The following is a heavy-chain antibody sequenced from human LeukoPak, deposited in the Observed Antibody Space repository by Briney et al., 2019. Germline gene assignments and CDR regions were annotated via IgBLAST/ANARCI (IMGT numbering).Heavy chain of an antibody. CDR3: VYSGDYEKGY. Sequence: GGSLRLACASSGFTFSSYWMGWVRQAPGKGLEWVANIKQDGSEKYYVDSVKGRFTISRDNAKNSLYLQMNSLRAEDTAVYYCVYSGDYEKGYWGQGTLVTVSS. J-gene: IGHJ4*02. V-gene: IGHV3-7*01. CDR2: IKQDGSEK. CDR1: GFTFSSYW. D-gene: IGHD4-17*01.